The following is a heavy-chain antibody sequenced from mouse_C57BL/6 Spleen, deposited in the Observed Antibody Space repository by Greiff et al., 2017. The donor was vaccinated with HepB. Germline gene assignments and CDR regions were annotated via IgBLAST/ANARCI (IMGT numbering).Heavy chain of an antibody. V-gene: IGHV1-39*01. Sequence: LVKPGASVKISCKASGYSFTDYNMNWVKQSNGKSLEWIGVINPNYGTTSYNQKFKGKATLTVDQSSSTAYMQLNSLTSEDSAVYYCARGIYYGNYWYFDVWGTGTTVTVSS. D-gene: IGHD2-1*01. CDR3: ARGIYYGNYWYFDV. CDR1: GYSFTDYN. J-gene: IGHJ1*03. CDR2: INPNYGTT.